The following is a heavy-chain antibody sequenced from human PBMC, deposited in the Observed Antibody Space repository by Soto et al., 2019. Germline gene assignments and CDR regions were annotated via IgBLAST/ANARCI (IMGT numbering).Heavy chain of an antibody. D-gene: IGHD2-8*01. V-gene: IGHV3-74*01. CDR1: GFTFSSYP. CDR2: ITEDGSGT. J-gene: IGHJ4*02. Sequence: WGSLRLSCETSGFTFSSYPIHWVRQAPGKGPVWVSRITEDGSGTTYADSVKGRFTVTRDNAKNTMYLQMSGLGAEDTAVYHCVRGTNGWRGMDYWGQGTLVTVSS. CDR3: VRGTNGWRGMDY.